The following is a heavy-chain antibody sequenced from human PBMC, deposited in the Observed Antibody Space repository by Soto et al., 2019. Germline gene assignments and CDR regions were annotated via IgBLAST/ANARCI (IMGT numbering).Heavy chain of an antibody. CDR1: GFTFSSYG. D-gene: IGHD3-22*01. CDR3: AKNPPGYYDSSGYLDS. J-gene: IGHJ4*01. CDR2: ILSDGSTK. V-gene: IGHV3-30*18. Sequence: LRLSCAASGFTFSSYGMHWVRQAPGKGLEWVAVILSDGSTKYYADSVKGRFTISRDNSKNTLYLQVNSLRAEDTAVYYCAKNPPGYYDSSGYLDSWGQGTLVTVSS.